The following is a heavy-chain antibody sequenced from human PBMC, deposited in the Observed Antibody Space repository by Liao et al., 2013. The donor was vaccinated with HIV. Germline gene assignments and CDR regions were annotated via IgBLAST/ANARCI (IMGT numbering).Heavy chain of an antibody. Sequence: QVQLQESGPGLVKPSETLSLTCAVSGASINNHYWNWIRQPAGKGLEWIGHFSSSGGANYNPSLRSRVTLSLDTSRNQFSLNLNSVTAADTAVYYCARERGFLDYWGQGTLVTVSS. V-gene: IGHV4-4*07. CDR3: ARERGFLDY. CDR2: FSSSGGA. D-gene: IGHD3-10*01. CDR1: GASINNHY. J-gene: IGHJ4*02.